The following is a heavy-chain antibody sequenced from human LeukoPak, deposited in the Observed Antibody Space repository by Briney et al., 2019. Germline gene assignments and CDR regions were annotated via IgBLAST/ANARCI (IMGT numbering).Heavy chain of an antibody. CDR2: IRSKANNYAT. Sequence: GGSLRLSCVASGFSFSDSGVHWVRQASGKGLEWVGRIRSKANNYATAYGTSVKDRFAFSREDSKNTAYLQMNSLKIEDTAVYYCSSSDWIDYYGMDVWGQGTTVTVSS. J-gene: IGHJ6*02. CDR3: SSSDWIDYYGMDV. CDR1: GFSFSDSG. V-gene: IGHV3-73*01. D-gene: IGHD6-19*01.